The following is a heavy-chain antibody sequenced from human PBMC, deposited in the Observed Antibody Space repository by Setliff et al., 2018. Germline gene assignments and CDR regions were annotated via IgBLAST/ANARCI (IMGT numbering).Heavy chain of an antibody. CDR3: ARDGGGLHY. J-gene: IGHJ4*02. Sequence: PGGSLRLSCATSGFTFSNHRMHWVRQAPGKGLVWVSYISGDGTITRYADSVKGRFTISRDNAKNTLYLQMNSLRVDDTAVYYCARDGGGLHYWGQGALVTVSS. D-gene: IGHD3-16*01. CDR1: GFTFSNHR. CDR2: ISGDGTIT. V-gene: IGHV3-74*01.